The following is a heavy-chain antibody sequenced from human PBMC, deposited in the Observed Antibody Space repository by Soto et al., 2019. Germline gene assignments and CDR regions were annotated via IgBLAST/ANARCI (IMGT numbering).Heavy chain of an antibody. Sequence: GGSLRLSCAASGFTFSSYAMSWVRQAPGKGLEWVPAISGSGGSTYYADSVKGRFTISRDNSKNTLYLQMNSLRAEDTAVYYCAKFGGGSYLPFYYYYGMDVWGQGTTVTVSS. D-gene: IGHD1-26*01. CDR3: AKFGGGSYLPFYYYYGMDV. J-gene: IGHJ6*02. CDR2: ISGSGGST. V-gene: IGHV3-23*01. CDR1: GFTFSSYA.